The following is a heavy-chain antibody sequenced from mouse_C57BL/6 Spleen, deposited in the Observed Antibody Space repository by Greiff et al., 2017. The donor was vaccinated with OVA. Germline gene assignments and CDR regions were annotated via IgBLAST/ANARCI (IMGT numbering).Heavy chain of an antibody. D-gene: IGHD2-4*01. CDR3: ARHDDYLYYFDY. CDR2: ISGGGGNT. CDR1: GFTFSSYT. Sequence: EVKLMESGGGLVKPGGSLKLSCAASGFTFSSYTMSWVRQTPEKRLEWVATISGGGGNTYYPDSVKGRFTISRDNAKNTLYLQMSSLRSEDTALDYCARHDDYLYYFDYWGQGTTLTVSS. J-gene: IGHJ2*01. V-gene: IGHV5-9*01.